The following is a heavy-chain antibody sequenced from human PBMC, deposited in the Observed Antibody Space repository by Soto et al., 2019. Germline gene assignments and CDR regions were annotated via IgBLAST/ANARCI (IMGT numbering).Heavy chain of an antibody. CDR2: ISGSGGST. Sequence: QLGGPLRLSCAASGFTFSSYAMSWVRQAPGKGREWVSAISGSGGSTYYADSVKGRFTISRDNSKNTLYLQMNSLRAEDTAVYYCAKTQGKVFDYWGQGTLVTVSS. CDR1: GFTFSSYA. CDR3: AKTQGKVFDY. V-gene: IGHV3-23*01. J-gene: IGHJ4*02.